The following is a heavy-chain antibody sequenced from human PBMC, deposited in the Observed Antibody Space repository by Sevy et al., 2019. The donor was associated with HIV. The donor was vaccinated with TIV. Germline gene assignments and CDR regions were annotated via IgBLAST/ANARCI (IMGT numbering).Heavy chain of an antibody. Sequence: ASVKVSCKASGYTFTDYYIHWVRQAPGQGLECMGWIKTNNGATNYAQKFQGGVTMTRDTSITTAYMGLSSLGSDDTAVYYCAGAPSGYDFLGLWGQGTLVTVSS. CDR1: GYTFTDYY. V-gene: IGHV1-2*02. CDR2: IKTNNGAT. D-gene: IGHD3-3*01. J-gene: IGHJ4*02. CDR3: AGAPSGYDFLGL.